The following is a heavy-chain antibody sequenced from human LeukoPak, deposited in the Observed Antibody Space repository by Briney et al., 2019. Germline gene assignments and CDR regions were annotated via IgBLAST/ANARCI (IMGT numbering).Heavy chain of an antibody. CDR2: IGTTGDT. J-gene: IGHJ2*01. CDR1: GFTFSSYD. V-gene: IGHV3-13*01. Sequence: GGSLRLSCAASGFTFSSYDMHWVRQPTGKGLEWVSAIGTTGDTYYPGSVKGRFTISRENAKASLYLRVSSLRAGDTAVYYRVRGRNVYDPYWHFDLWGCGTLVTVSS. CDR3: VRGRNVYDPYWHFDL. D-gene: IGHD5/OR15-5a*01.